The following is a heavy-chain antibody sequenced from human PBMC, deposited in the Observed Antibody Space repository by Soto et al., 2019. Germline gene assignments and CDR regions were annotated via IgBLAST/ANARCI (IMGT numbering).Heavy chain of an antibody. Sequence: QVQLQQWGAGLLKPSETLSLTCAVYGGSFSGYYWSWIRQPPGKGLERIGEINHSGSTNYNPSLKSRVTISVDTSKNQFSLKLNSVTAADTAVYYCARGRRTAVTIDYWGQGTLVTVSS. CDR2: INHSGST. V-gene: IGHV4-34*01. CDR1: GGSFSGYY. J-gene: IGHJ4*02. D-gene: IGHD4-17*01. CDR3: ARGRRTAVTIDY.